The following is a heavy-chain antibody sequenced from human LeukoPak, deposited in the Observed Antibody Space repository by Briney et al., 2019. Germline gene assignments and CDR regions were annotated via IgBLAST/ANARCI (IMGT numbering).Heavy chain of an antibody. CDR2: ISGGSTYI. Sequence: GGSLRLSCTASGFAFSTYDMNWVRQAPGKGLEWVSFISGGSTYIYYIDSVKGRFTISRDNAKNSLYLQMESLSAEDTAVYYCARESGIMVGDYYYYYMDVWGKGTTVTVSS. V-gene: IGHV3-21*01. CDR3: ARESGIMVGDYYYYYMDV. J-gene: IGHJ6*03. D-gene: IGHD1-26*01. CDR1: GFAFSTYD.